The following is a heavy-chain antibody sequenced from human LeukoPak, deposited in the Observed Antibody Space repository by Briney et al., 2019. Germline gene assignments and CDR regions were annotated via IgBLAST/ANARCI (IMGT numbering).Heavy chain of an antibody. V-gene: IGHV4-4*02. CDR1: GGSISSSNW. D-gene: IGHD5-18*01. Sequence: KPSETLSLTCAVSGGSISSSNWWSWVRQPPGKGLEWIGEIYHSGSTNYNPSLKSRVTISVDKSKNQFSLKLGSVTAADTAVYYCARSGYSYGYVYFDYWGQGTLVTVSS. CDR2: IYHSGST. CDR3: ARSGYSYGYVYFDY. J-gene: IGHJ4*02.